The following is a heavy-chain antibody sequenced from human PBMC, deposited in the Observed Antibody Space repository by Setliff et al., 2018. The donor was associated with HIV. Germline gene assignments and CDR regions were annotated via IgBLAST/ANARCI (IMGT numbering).Heavy chain of an antibody. CDR1: GGSIKSSSYY. D-gene: IGHD3-10*01. CDR2: IYYSGNT. V-gene: IGHV4-39*07. Sequence: SETLSLTCTVSGGSIKSSSYYWGWIRQPPGKGLEWIGSIYYSGNTYYNPSLKSRVTISTDTSRNQFSLRLSSVTAADTAMYYCARATSPRPMVRGGWFDPWGKGTTVTVSS. J-gene: IGHJ6*04. CDR3: ARATSPRPMVRGGWFDP.